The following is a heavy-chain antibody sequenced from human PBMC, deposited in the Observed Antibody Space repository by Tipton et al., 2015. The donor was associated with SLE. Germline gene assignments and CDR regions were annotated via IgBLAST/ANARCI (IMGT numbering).Heavy chain of an antibody. D-gene: IGHD3-22*01. CDR1: GGSFSGYY. V-gene: IGHV4-34*01. J-gene: IGHJ4*02. CDR2: INHSGST. CDR3: ARGLIKAYYDSSGVDY. Sequence: AVYGGSFSGYYWSWIRQPPGKGLEWIGEINHSGSTNYNPSLKSRVTISVDTYKNQFSLNLSSVTAADTAVYYCARGLIKAYYDSSGVDYWGQGTLVTVSS.